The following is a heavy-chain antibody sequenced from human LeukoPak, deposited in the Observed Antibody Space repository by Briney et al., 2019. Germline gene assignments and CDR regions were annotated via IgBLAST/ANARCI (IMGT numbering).Heavy chain of an antibody. J-gene: IGHJ6*03. CDR3: ARDEILTSRRGSYYYFMDV. D-gene: IGHD3-10*01. CDR1: GFTFSSYS. Sequence: GGSLRLSCAASGFTFSSYSMNWVRQAPGKGLEWVSSISSSSSYIYYADSVKGRFTISRDNAKNSLFLQMNSLRVEDTAVYYCARDEILTSRRGSYYYFMDVWGKGTTVTISS. CDR2: ISSSSSYI. V-gene: IGHV3-21*01.